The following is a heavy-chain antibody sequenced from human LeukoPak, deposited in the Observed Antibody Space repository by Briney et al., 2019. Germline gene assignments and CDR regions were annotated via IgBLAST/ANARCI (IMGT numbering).Heavy chain of an antibody. CDR3: ARDQGEPFFDY. Sequence: GGSLRLSCAASGLTFSNYAMSWVRQTPGKGLEWVSAISGDRTGTYYTDSVKGRFTISRDNSKNTLFLQMNSLRVEDTAVYYCARDQGEPFFDYWGQGTLVTVSS. D-gene: IGHD1-14*01. J-gene: IGHJ4*02. CDR2: ISGDRTGT. V-gene: IGHV3-23*01. CDR1: GLTFSNYA.